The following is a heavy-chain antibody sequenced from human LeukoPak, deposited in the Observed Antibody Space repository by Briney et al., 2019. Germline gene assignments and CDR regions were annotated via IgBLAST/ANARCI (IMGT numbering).Heavy chain of an antibody. Sequence: SETLSLTCAVYGGSFSGYYWSWIRQPPGKGLEWIGEINHSGSTNYNPSLKSRVTISVDTSKNQFSLKLSSVTAADTAVYYCAREQGYPNAFDIWGQGTMVIASS. CDR2: INHSGST. CDR1: GGSFSGYY. J-gene: IGHJ3*02. V-gene: IGHV4-34*01. D-gene: IGHD5-12*01. CDR3: AREQGYPNAFDI.